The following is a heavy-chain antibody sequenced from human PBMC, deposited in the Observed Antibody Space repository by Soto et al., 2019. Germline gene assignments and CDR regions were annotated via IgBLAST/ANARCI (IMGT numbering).Heavy chain of an antibody. CDR1: GYSFNYYS. Sequence: QVQLVQSGAEVKKPGASVKISCRASGYSFNYYSIHWVRQAPGQSLEWMGWITAANGNTKYSQKFQGRVTLTRDTSASPAYKEVTRLTSHNSAIYYCVRAAWPSDSWGQRTLVTGSS. CDR3: VRAAWPSDS. J-gene: IGHJ4*02. CDR2: ITAANGNT. V-gene: IGHV1-3*01.